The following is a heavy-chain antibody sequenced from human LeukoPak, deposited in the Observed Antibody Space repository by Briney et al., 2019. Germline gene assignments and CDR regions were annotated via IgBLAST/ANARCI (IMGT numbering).Heavy chain of an antibody. D-gene: IGHD6-25*01. V-gene: IGHV3-23*01. Sequence: GGSLRLSCAASGFTFSSYAMSWVRQAPGKGLEWVSAIGGSGGSTYYADSVKGWFTISRDNSKNTLYLQMNSLRAEDTAVYYCARDLSSDMLDYWGQGTLVTVSS. CDR1: GFTFSSYA. J-gene: IGHJ4*02. CDR3: ARDLSSDMLDY. CDR2: IGGSGGST.